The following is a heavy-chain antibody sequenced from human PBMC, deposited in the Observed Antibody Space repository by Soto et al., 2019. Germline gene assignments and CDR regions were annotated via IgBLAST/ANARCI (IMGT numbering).Heavy chain of an antibody. Sequence: GGSLRLSCAASGFTFSSHAMSWVRQTPGKGLEWVSAITNSGGSTYYADSVKGRFTISRDNSKNTLYLQMNSLRAEDTAAYYCAKRGIASGDPIDYWGQGTLVTV. CDR1: GFTFSSHA. CDR2: ITNSGGST. J-gene: IGHJ4*02. V-gene: IGHV3-23*01. D-gene: IGHD6-13*01. CDR3: AKRGIASGDPIDY.